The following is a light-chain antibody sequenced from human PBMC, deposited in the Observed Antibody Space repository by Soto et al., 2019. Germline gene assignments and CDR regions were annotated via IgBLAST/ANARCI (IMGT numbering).Light chain of an antibody. Sequence: EIVMTQSPATLSVSPGERATLSCRASQSVSSDLAWYHQQPGQAPRLLIYGASTSATGIPARFSGSGSGTEFTITINGLQSEDFAVYYCQQYNNWPRTFGQGTKVEIK. CDR1: QSVSSD. CDR2: GAS. CDR3: QQYNNWPRT. V-gene: IGKV3-15*01. J-gene: IGKJ1*01.